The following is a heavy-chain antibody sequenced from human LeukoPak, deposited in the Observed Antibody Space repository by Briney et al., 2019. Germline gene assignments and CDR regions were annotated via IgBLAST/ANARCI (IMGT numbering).Heavy chain of an antibody. J-gene: IGHJ6*03. Sequence: PSDTLSLTCNVSGGSISTTSNSWAWAWIRQRPGKGLEWIGSIYYGGSPYYNSSLQRRVTISVDTSKNQFSLRLSSVTAADMAVYYCARSVEGYCSGGSCYSYYYYMDVWGKGTTVTVSS. V-gene: IGHV4-39*07. CDR1: GGSISTTSNS. CDR2: IYYGGSP. D-gene: IGHD2-15*01. CDR3: ARSVEGYCSGGSCYSYYYYMDV.